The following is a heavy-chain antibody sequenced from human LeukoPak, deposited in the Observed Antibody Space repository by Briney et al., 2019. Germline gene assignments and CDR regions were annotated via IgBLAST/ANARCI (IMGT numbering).Heavy chain of an antibody. CDR1: GYTFTGYL. CDR3: ASAAVYGDPTNPYFDY. Sequence: ASVKVSCKASGYTFTGYLMHWVRQAPGQGLEWMGWIDPNSGGTNYAQKSQGRVTMARDTSINTAFMELSRLRSDDSAVYYCASAAVYGDPTNPYFDYWGQGTLVTVSS. CDR2: IDPNSGGT. V-gene: IGHV1-2*02. D-gene: IGHD4-17*01. J-gene: IGHJ4*02.